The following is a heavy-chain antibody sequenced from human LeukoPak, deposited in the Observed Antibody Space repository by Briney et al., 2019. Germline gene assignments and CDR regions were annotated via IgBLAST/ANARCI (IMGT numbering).Heavy chain of an antibody. V-gene: IGHV3-73*01. J-gene: IGHJ4*02. D-gene: IGHD5-24*01. Sequence: GGSLRLSCAASGFTFSGSAMHWVRQASGKGLEWVGRIRSKANSYATAYAASVKGRFTISRDDSKNTAYLQMNSLKTEDTAVYYCVLEMTTISVLDNWGQGTLVTVSS. CDR1: GFTFSGSA. CDR2: IRSKANSYAT. CDR3: VLEMTTISVLDN.